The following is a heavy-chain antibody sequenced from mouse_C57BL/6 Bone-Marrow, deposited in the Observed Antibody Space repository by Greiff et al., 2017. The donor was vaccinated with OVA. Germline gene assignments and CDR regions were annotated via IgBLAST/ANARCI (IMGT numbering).Heavy chain of an antibody. Sequence: EVKLVESGPGLVKPSQSLSLTCSVSGYSITSCYYWYWIRQLPGNKLEWMGYISYDGSNNYNPTLKNRISFTRDTSNTQSFLKLNSVTTEDTATYYCARGGEGDYRNCYALDYWGQGTSVTVSS. J-gene: IGHJ4*01. CDR3: ARGGEGDYRNCYALDY. CDR1: GYSITSCYY. CDR2: ISYDGSN. V-gene: IGHV3-6*01. D-gene: IGHD2-13*01.